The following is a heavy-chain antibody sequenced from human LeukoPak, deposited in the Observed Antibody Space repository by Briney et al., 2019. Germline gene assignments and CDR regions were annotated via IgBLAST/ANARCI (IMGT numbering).Heavy chain of an antibody. CDR1: GYTFTSYG. CDR2: ISAYNGNT. Sequence: ASVTVSCKASGYTFTSYGISWVRQAPGQGLEWMGWISAYNGNTNYAQKLQGRVTMTTDTSTSTAYMELRSLRSDDTAVYYCARLDYYDSSGYFDYWGQGTLVTVSS. V-gene: IGHV1-18*01. CDR3: ARLDYYDSSGYFDY. D-gene: IGHD3-22*01. J-gene: IGHJ4*02.